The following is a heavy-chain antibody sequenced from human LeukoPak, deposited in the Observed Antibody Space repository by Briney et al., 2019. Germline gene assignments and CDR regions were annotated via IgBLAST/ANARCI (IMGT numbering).Heavy chain of an antibody. J-gene: IGHJ4*02. CDR3: ARTYGDRSSY. CDR1: GFTFSSYA. Sequence: GGSLRLSCAASGFTFSSYAMSWVRQAPGKGLEWVSVIYSGGSTYYADSVKGRFTISRDNSKNTLYLQMNSLRAEDTAVYYCARTYGDRSSYWGQGTLVTVSS. V-gene: IGHV3-53*01. CDR2: IYSGGST. D-gene: IGHD4-17*01.